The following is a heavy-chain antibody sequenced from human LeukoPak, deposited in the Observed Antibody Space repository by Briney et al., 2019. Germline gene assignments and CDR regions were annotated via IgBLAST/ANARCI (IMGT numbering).Heavy chain of an antibody. D-gene: IGHD5-18*01. J-gene: IGHJ4*02. CDR2: INPNSGAT. V-gene: IGHV1-2*02. Sequence: VASVKVSYKASEYTFTGYYMHWVRQAPGQGLEWMGWINPNSGATDYAQNFQGRVTLTRDTSISTAYMELSRLRSDDTAVYYCASGYRFGNWGQGTLVTVSS. CDR3: ASGYRFGN. CDR1: EYTFTGYY.